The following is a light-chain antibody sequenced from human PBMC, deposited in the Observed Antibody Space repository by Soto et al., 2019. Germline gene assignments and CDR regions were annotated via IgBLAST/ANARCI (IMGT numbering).Light chain of an antibody. CDR1: SSDVGGYNY. Sequence: QSTLTQPRSVSGSPGQSVTISCTGTSSDVGGYNYVSWSRQHPGNAPKLMIYDVSKRPSGVPDHFSGSKSGSTASLTISGIQVENEADSYCCSYAGSYTHAFGTRTKLTVL. V-gene: IGLV2-11*01. CDR2: DVS. J-gene: IGLJ1*01. CDR3: CSYAGSYTHA.